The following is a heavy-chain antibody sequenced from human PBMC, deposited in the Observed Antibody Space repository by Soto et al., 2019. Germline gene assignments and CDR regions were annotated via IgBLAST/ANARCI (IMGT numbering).Heavy chain of an antibody. Sequence: GGSLRLSCAASGFTFSSYGMHWVRQAPGKGLEWVAVISYDGSNKYYADSVKGRFTISRDNSKNTLYLQMNSLRAEDRAVYYCAKDFDSGSYYFDFWGQGTLVTVSS. CDR3: AKDFDSGSYYFDF. CDR1: GFTFSSYG. D-gene: IGHD1-26*01. V-gene: IGHV3-30*18. J-gene: IGHJ4*02. CDR2: ISYDGSNK.